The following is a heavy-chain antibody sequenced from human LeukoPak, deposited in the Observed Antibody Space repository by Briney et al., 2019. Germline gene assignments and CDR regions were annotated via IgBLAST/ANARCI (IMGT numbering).Heavy chain of an antibody. CDR2: IWYDGSNK. CDR1: GFTFSSYG. J-gene: IGHJ4*02. CDR3: AKERLTRGVINR. Sequence: PGGSLRLSCAASGFTFSSYGMHWVRQAPGKGLEWVAVIWYDGSNKYYADSVKGRFTISRDNSKNTLYLQMNSLRAEDTAVYYCAKERLTRGVINRWGQGTLVTVSS. V-gene: IGHV3-30*02. D-gene: IGHD3-10*01.